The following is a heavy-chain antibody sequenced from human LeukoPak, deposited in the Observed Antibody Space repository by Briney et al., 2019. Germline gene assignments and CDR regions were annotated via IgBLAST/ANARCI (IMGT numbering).Heavy chain of an antibody. D-gene: IGHD3-22*01. CDR3: VRYSDSSGIPDY. V-gene: IGHV1-18*01. CDR1: GDTFIIYG. J-gene: IGHJ4*02. CDR2: ISAYNGHT. Sequence: ASVTVSCKASGDTFIIYGFTWVRQAPGQGLEWMGWISAYNGHTNYAQKFQGRITMTTDTSTSTAYMDLGSLRSDDTAVYYCVRYSDSSGIPDYWGQGTLVIVSS.